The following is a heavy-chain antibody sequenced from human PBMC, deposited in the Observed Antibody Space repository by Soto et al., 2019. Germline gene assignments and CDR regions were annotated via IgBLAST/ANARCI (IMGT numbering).Heavy chain of an antibody. Sequence: EVQLVQSGAEVKKPGESLKISCKGSGYTFATYWIGWVRQMPGKGLEWMGIIYPGRSTAIYSPSFQGQVTISADKSISAGYLQWSSMKASDTAIFYCARRCDPSVGLCYPAFDYWGQGTLVTVSS. CDR3: ARRCDPSVGLCYPAFDY. V-gene: IGHV5-51*01. CDR2: IYPGRSTA. D-gene: IGHD2-15*01. J-gene: IGHJ4*02. CDR1: GYTFATYW.